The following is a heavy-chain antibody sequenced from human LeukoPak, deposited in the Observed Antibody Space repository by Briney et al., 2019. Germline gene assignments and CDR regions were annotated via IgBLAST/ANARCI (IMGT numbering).Heavy chain of an antibody. Sequence: PSETLSLTCTVSGGSISSGGYYWSWLRQHPGKGLEWIGYIYYSGSTYYNPSLKSRVTISVDTSKNQFSLKLSSVTAADTAVYYCARAASGSSSDFDYWGQGTLVTVSS. CDR3: ARAASGSSSDFDY. J-gene: IGHJ4*02. CDR1: GGSISSGGYY. CDR2: IYYSGST. D-gene: IGHD6-6*01. V-gene: IGHV4-31*03.